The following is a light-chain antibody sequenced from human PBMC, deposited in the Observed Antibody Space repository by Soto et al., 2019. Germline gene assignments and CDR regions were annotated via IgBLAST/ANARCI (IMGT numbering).Light chain of an antibody. CDR2: GAS. CDR1: QSVSSN. Sequence: EIVMTQSPATLSVSPGERATLSCRASQSVSSNLPWYQQKPGQAPRLLIYGASSKATGIPARFSGSASGTEFPLTIRRLQSEDFAVYYCQQYNNWNTFGQGTKLEIK. CDR3: QQYNNWNT. V-gene: IGKV3D-15*01. J-gene: IGKJ2*01.